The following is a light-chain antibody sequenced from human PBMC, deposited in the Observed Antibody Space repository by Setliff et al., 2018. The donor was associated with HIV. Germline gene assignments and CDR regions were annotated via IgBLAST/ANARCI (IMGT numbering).Light chain of an antibody. CDR3: SSYTSDSTYV. V-gene: IGLV2-14*01. J-gene: IGLJ1*01. Sequence: QSVLTQPASVSGSPGQSITISCTGTSSDVGGYSYVSWYQHHPGKAPKLMIYEVSNRPSGVSNRFSGSKSGNTASLTISGPQAEDEADYYCSSYTSDSTYVFGTGTRSPS. CDR1: SSDVGGYSY. CDR2: EVS.